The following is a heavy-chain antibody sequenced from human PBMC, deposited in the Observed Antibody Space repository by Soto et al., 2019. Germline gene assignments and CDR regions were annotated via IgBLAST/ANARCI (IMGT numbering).Heavy chain of an antibody. D-gene: IGHD4-17*01. V-gene: IGHV3-66*01. CDR2: IYSGGST. J-gene: IGHJ6*02. CDR3: ARDTTVTTSARYCGMDV. Sequence: EVQLVESGGGLVQPGGSLRLSCAASGFTVSSNYMSWVRQAPGKGLEWGSVIYSGGSTYYEDSVKGRFTISRDNSKNTLYHQMNSLRAEDTAVYYCARDTTVTTSARYCGMDVWGQGTTVTVSS. CDR1: GFTVSSNY.